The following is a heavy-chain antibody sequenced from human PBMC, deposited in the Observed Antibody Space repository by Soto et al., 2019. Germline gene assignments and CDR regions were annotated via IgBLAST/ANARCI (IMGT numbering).Heavy chain of an antibody. CDR1: GASISVDSYY. D-gene: IGHD1-20*01. J-gene: IGHJ5*02. CDR3: TRRYNWNDNHLDP. V-gene: IGHV4-39*01. CDR2: SYYSGTT. Sequence: SETVSLTCTVSGASISVDSYYWTWIRQPPGKGLEWIGSSYYSGTTYFNPSLKSRATISVDTSKNQFSLRLTSVTAADTAIYYFTRRYNWNDNHLDPR.